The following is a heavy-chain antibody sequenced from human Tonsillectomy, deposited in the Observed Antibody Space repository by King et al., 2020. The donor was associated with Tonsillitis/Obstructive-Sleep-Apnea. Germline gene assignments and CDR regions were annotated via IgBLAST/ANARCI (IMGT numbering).Heavy chain of an antibody. D-gene: IGHD2-15*01. CDR2: IYRGDSYT. V-gene: IGHV5-51*01. CDR3: ARQGGRSGSMWYFDL. Sequence: EVQLVQSGAEVKKPGESLKISCKGSGYSFTNYWSGWVRQMPGKGLEWMGIIYRGDSYTTYSPSIQGQVTISADKSISTAYLRWSSLKASDPAMYYCARQGGRSGSMWYFDLWGRGTLVTVSS. J-gene: IGHJ2*01. CDR1: GYSFTNYW.